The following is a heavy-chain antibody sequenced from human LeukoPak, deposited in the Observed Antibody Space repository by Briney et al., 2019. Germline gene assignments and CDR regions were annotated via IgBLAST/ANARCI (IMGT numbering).Heavy chain of an antibody. D-gene: IGHD3-22*01. CDR3: ARAYDSSGYWPEYFRH. CDR1: GFAVSNNY. Sequence: GGSLRLSCAASGFAVSNNYMSWVRQAPGKGLEWVSIIYGGGSTYYADSVNGRFTISRHNSKNTLFLQMNSLRTEDTAVYYCARAYDSSGYWPEYFRHWGQGTLVTVSS. CDR2: IYGGGST. J-gene: IGHJ1*01. V-gene: IGHV3-53*04.